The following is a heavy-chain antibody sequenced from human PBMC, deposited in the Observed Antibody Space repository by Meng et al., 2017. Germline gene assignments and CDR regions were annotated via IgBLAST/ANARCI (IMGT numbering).Heavy chain of an antibody. CDR1: GFTFSSYW. CDR3: ARDPYCSSTSCYTKRYFDL. J-gene: IGHJ2*01. D-gene: IGHD2-2*02. CDR2: IKQDGSEK. V-gene: IGHV3-7*01. Sequence: GGSLRLSCAASGFTFSSYWMSWVRQAPGKGLEWVANIKQDGSEKYYVDSVKGRFTISRDNAKNSLYLQMNSLRAEDMAVYYCARDPYCSSTSCYTKRYFDLWGRGTLVTVSS.